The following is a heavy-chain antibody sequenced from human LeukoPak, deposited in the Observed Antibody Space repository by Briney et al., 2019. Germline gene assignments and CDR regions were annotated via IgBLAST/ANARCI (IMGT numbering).Heavy chain of an antibody. V-gene: IGHV4-4*02. Sequence: SETLSLTCAVSGDSISSSNWWSWVRQPPGKGLEWIGEIYHSGSTNYNPSLKSRVTISVDTSKNQFSLKLSSVTAADTAVYYCARYYYDSSGFDYWGQGTLVTVSS. CDR3: ARYYYDSSGFDY. J-gene: IGHJ4*02. D-gene: IGHD3-22*01. CDR2: IYHSGST. CDR1: GDSISSSNW.